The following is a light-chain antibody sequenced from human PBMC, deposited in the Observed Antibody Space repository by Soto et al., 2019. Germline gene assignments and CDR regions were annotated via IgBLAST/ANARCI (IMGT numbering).Light chain of an antibody. CDR1: SSDDAGHNS. J-gene: IGLJ1*01. CDR2: EVS. Sequence: QSALTQPASVSGSPGQSIPIPCTGISSDDAGHNSVSWYQQHPGKVLKIIIYEVSNRPSGVSNRFSGSRSDNMASLTISGLQAEDEADYYCIAYTDRGTVDVFGPGTKVTVL. CDR3: IAYTDRGTVDV. V-gene: IGLV2-14*01.